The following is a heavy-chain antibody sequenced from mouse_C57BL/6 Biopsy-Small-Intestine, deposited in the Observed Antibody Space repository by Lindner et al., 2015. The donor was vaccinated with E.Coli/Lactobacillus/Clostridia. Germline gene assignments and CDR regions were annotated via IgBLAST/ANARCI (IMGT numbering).Heavy chain of an antibody. CDR1: GYTFTSYV. CDR3: ASSGHNALYYYYGMDV. D-gene: IGHD1-1*01. CDR2: ISAGNGDT. V-gene: IGHV1-66*01. J-gene: IGHJ1*01. Sequence: SVKVSCKAFGYTFTSYVIHWVRQAPGQRLEWMGWISAGNGDTKYSQNFQGRVTITRDTSASTASMELSSLRSEDTAVYYCASSGHNALYYYYGMDVWGQGTTVTVSS.